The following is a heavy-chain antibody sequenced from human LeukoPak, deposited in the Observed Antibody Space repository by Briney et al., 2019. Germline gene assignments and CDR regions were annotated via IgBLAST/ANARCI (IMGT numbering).Heavy chain of an antibody. CDR3: ARGAIVVVPAGAFDI. D-gene: IGHD2-2*01. V-gene: IGHV4-30-2*01. CDR2: IYHSGST. Sequence: SQTLSLTCTVSGGSISSGGYYWSWIRQPPGKGLEWIGYIYHSGSTYYNPSLKSRVTISVDRSKNQFSLKLSSVTAADTAVYYCARGAIVVVPAGAFDIWGQGTMVTVSS. J-gene: IGHJ3*02. CDR1: GGSISSGGYY.